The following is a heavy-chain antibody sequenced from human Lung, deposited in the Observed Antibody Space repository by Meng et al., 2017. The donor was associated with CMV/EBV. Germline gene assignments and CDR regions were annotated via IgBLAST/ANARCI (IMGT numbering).Heavy chain of an antibody. CDR3: ARDRTTGRYFDY. CDR2: NYYSGST. Sequence: QGQVQESGPGLVKPSETLSLTCAVSGGSISTYYWSCIRQPPGKGLEWIGNNYYSGSTYYNPSLKSRVTISVDTSKNQFSLKLSSVTAADTAVYYCARDRTTGRYFDYWGQGTLVTASS. V-gene: IGHV4-59*12. CDR1: GGSISTYY. D-gene: IGHD4-11*01. J-gene: IGHJ4*02.